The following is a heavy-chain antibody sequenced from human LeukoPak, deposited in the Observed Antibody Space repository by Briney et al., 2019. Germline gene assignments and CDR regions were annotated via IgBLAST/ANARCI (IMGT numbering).Heavy chain of an antibody. CDR1: GGSISSYY. CDR2: IYYSGST. Sequence: SETLSLTCTVSGGSISSYYWSWIRQPPGKGLEWIGYIYYSGSTNYNPSLKSRVTISVDTSKNQFSLKLSSVTAADTAVYYCARDLGGILTGYHNWFDPXXXGTLVTVSS. J-gene: IGHJ5*02. V-gene: IGHV4-59*01. D-gene: IGHD3-9*01. CDR3: ARDLGGILTGYHNWFDP.